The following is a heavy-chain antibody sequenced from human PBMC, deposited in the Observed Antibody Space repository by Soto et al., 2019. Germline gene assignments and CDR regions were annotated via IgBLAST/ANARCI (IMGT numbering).Heavy chain of an antibody. D-gene: IGHD2-15*01. CDR2: IYYSGST. CDR3: ARVVQQDRSGGSCYFGVDY. V-gene: IGHV4-31*03. Sequence: SETLSLTCTVSGGSISSGGYYWSWIRQHPGKGLEWIGYIYYSGSTYYNPSLKSRVTISVDTSKNQFSLKLSSVTAADTAVYYCARVVQQDRSGGSCYFGVDYWGQGTLVTVSS. J-gene: IGHJ4*02. CDR1: GGSISSGGYY.